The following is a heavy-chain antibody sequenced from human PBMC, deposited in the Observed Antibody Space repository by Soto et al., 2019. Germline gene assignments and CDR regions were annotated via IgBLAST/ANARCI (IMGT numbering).Heavy chain of an antibody. J-gene: IGHJ3*02. CDR1: GYSFTSYW. Sequence: PGESLKISCKGSGYSFTSYWIGWVRQMPGKGLEWMGIIYPGDSDTRYSPSFQGQVTISADKSISTAYLQWSSLKASDTAMYYCARDRGVGLYSGYGDAFDIWGQGTMVTVSS. CDR2: IYPGDSDT. CDR3: ARDRGVGLYSGYGDAFDI. D-gene: IGHD5-12*01. V-gene: IGHV5-51*01.